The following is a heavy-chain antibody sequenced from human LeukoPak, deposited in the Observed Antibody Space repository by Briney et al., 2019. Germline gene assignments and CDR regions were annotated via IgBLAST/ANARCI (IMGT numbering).Heavy chain of an antibody. D-gene: IGHD3-22*01. CDR3: ARGDYYDSSVYYCPDAFDI. J-gene: IGHJ3*02. V-gene: IGHV3-33*01. Sequence: GGSLRLSCAASGFTFGSYGMHWVRQAPGKGLEWVAVIWYDGSNKYYVDSVQGRFTISRDNSKNTLYLQMSSLRAEDTAVYYCARGDYYDSSVYYCPDAFDIWGQGTMVTVSS. CDR1: GFTFGSYG. CDR2: IWYDGSNK.